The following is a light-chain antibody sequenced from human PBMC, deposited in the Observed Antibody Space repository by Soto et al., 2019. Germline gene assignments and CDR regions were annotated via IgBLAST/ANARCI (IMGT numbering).Light chain of an antibody. V-gene: IGKV3-11*01. J-gene: IGKJ5*01. CDR3: QQRSNWPPIT. CDR2: DAS. Sequence: EIVLTQSPATLSLSPGERATLSCRASQSVSSYLAWYQQKPGQAPRLLIYDASHRATGIPARVSGSGSGTDFTLTISSLDPEDFAVYYCQQRSNWPPITFGQGTRLEIK. CDR1: QSVSSY.